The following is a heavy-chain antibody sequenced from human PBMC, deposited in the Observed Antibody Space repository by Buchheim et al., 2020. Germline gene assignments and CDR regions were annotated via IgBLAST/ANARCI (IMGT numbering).Heavy chain of an antibody. CDR3: AKDRTPDGRYELDY. V-gene: IGHV3-23*01. D-gene: IGHD5-12*01. J-gene: IGHJ4*02. Sequence: EVQLLESGGGLAQPGGSLRLSCVGSGFTFRTYAMNWVRQAPGKGLEWLSVIVGGGNGIHYADAVKGRFTISRDNSKNLLYLQMNSLRGVDTAIYYCAKDRTPDGRYELDYWGQG. CDR1: GFTFRTYA. CDR2: IVGGGNGI.